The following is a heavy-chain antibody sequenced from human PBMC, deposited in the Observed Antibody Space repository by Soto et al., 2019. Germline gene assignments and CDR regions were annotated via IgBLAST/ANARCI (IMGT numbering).Heavy chain of an antibody. J-gene: IGHJ4*02. V-gene: IGHV4-34*01. D-gene: IGHD2-15*01. Sequence: SETQALTCAVDGGSCSGDDWSWIRLPPGKGLEWIGEINHSGSTNYNPSLKSRVTISVDTSKNQFSLKLSSVTAADTAVYYCARAAPRYCSGGSCYSGLDYWGQGTLVTVS. CDR2: INHSGST. CDR1: GGSCSGDD. CDR3: ARAAPRYCSGGSCYSGLDY.